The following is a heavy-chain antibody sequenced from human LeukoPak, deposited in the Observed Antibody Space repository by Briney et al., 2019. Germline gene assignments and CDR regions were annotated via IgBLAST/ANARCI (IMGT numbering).Heavy chain of an antibody. CDR1: GGSFSGYY. CDR3: AREKRTEAYYDFWSGTIRGLYFDY. CDR2: INHSGST. J-gene: IGHJ4*02. D-gene: IGHD3-3*01. Sequence: SETLSLTCAVYGGSFSGYYWSWIRQPPGKGLEWIGEINHSGSTNYNPSLKSRVTISVDTSKNQFSLKLSSVTAADTAVYYCAREKRTEAYYDFWSGTIRGLYFDYWGQGTLVTVSS. V-gene: IGHV4-34*01.